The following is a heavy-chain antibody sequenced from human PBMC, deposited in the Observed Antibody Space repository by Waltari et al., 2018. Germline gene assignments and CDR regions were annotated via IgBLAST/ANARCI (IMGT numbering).Heavy chain of an antibody. V-gene: IGHV4-59*01. D-gene: IGHD4-17*01. Sequence: QVQLQESGPGLVKPSETLSLTCTVFGDSISSDYWSWIRQPPGKGLEWIGYSGNKYNPTLKCRVTMSLDTSTNQFSLKLSSVPAADTAVYYCARSYTVTTSPIAGYWGQGTLVTVSS. J-gene: IGHJ4*02. CDR3: ARSYTVTTSPIAGY. CDR1: GDSISSDY. CDR2: YSGN.